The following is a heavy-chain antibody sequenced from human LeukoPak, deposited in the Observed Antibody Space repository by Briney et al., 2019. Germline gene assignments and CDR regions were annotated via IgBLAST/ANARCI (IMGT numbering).Heavy chain of an antibody. Sequence: SETLSLTCTVSGGSISSYYWSWIRQPPGKGLEWIGYIYYSGSTNYNPSLKSRVTISVDTSKNQFSLKLSSVTAADTAVYYCASRGLGFFDYYMDVWGKGTTVTVSS. CDR2: IYYSGST. CDR1: GGSISSYY. D-gene: IGHD3-3*01. J-gene: IGHJ6*03. V-gene: IGHV4-59*12. CDR3: ASRGLGFFDYYMDV.